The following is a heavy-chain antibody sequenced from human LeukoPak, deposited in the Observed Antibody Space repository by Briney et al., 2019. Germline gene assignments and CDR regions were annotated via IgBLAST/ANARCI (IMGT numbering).Heavy chain of an antibody. CDR3: AKAIMWGSYRRPGWFDP. CDR1: GFTFSINA. V-gene: IGHV3-23*01. D-gene: IGHD3-16*02. CDR2: ISGSGGRT. Sequence: GGSLRLSCAASGFTFSINAMSWVRPAPGEGLGWVSAISGSGGRTYYADSVKGRFTISRDNSKNALYLQMNSLRAEDTAVYYCAKAIMWGSYRRPGWFDPWGQGTLVTVSS. J-gene: IGHJ5*02.